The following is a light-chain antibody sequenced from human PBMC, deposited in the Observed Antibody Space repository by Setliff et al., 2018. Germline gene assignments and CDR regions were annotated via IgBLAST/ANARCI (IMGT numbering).Light chain of an antibody. Sequence: QSALTQPASVSGSPGQSITISCTGTSSDVGLYDYVSWYQQHPGKAPKLTISEVTVRPSGVSNRFSGSKSGNTASLTISGLQAGDEADYYCSSSTISTTYVFGTGTKVTVL. CDR2: EVT. J-gene: IGLJ1*01. V-gene: IGLV2-14*01. CDR3: SSSTISTTYV. CDR1: SSDVGLYDY.